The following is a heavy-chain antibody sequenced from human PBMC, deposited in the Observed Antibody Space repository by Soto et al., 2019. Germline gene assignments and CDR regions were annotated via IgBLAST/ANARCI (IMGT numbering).Heavy chain of an antibody. CDR3: ARVTKDPAAFDI. V-gene: IGHV4-59*01. CDR1: GGSISSYY. CDR2: IYYSGST. Sequence: SETLSLTCTVSGGSISSYYWSWIRQPPGKGLEWIGYIYYSGSTNYNPSLKSRVTISVDTSKNQSSLKLSSVTAADTAVYYCARVTKDPAAFDIWGQGTMVTVSS. J-gene: IGHJ3*02. D-gene: IGHD2-2*01.